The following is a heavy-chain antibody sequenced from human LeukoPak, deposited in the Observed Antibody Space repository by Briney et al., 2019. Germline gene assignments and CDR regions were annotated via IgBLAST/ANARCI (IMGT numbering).Heavy chain of an antibody. V-gene: IGHV4-4*07. D-gene: IGHD3-22*01. CDR1: GGSISSYY. J-gene: IGHJ6*03. Sequence: PSETLSLTCTVSGGSISSYYWSWIRQPAGKGLEWIGRIYTSGSTNYNPSLKSRVTMSVDTSKNQFSLKLSSVTAADTAVYYCARESRRITMIVVATLYYYYMDVWGKGTTVTVSS. CDR3: ARESRRITMIVVATLYYYYMDV. CDR2: IYTSGST.